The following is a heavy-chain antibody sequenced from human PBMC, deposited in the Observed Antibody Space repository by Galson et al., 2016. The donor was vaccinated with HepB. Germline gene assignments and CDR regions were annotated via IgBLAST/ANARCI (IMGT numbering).Heavy chain of an antibody. CDR1: GFTFSSYG. CDR2: ISYDGSKK. J-gene: IGHJ6*02. Sequence: SLRLSCAASGFTFSSYGMHWVRQAPGKGLEWVAVISYDGSKKYYGDSVKGRFTISRDNSKNTLFLQMNSLRVEDAAVYYCAKDLKVGGNYYYYGMDVWGQGTMVTVSS. CDR3: AKDLKVGGNYYYYGMDV. D-gene: IGHD6-19*01. V-gene: IGHV3-30*18.